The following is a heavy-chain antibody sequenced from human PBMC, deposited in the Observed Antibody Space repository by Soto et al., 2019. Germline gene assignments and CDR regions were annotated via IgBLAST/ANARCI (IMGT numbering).Heavy chain of an antibody. CDR3: AKGIVVVPAAIQGGWYYYGMDV. CDR2: ISGSGGST. J-gene: IGHJ6*02. V-gene: IGHV3-23*01. Sequence: GGSLRLSCAASGFTFIRYAMSWVRQAPGKGLEWVSAISGSGGSTYYADSVKGRFTISRDNSKNTLYLQMNSLRAEDTAVYYCAKGIVVVPAAIQGGWYYYGMDVWGQGTTVTVSS. CDR1: GFTFIRYA. D-gene: IGHD2-2*02.